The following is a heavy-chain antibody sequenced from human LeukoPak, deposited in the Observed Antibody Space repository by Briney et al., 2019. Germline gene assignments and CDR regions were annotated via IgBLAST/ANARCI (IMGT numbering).Heavy chain of an antibody. CDR2: IWYGGTNK. J-gene: IGHJ4*02. D-gene: IGHD6-13*01. CDR1: GFTFSSHG. V-gene: IGHV3-33*08. CDR3: ARPAAAGTYYFDY. Sequence: PGGSLRLSCAASGFTFSSHGMHWVRQAPGKGLEWVAVIWYGGTNKYYADSVKGRFTISRDNSKNTLYLQMNSLRAEDTAVYYCARPAAAGTYYFDYWGQGTLVTVSS.